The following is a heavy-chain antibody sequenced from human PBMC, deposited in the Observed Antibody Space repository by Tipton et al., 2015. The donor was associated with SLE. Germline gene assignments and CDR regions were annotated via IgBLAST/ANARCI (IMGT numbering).Heavy chain of an antibody. CDR1: GGSISGSHYY. Sequence: TLSLTCTVSGGSISGSHYYWGWIRQTPGKGLEWLGTVYYSGTTYYNPSLESRVAVSVDASKNQFSLKLISVTAADTAVYYCARGSTNYYDSSGYFPFDYWGQGTLVTVSS. V-gene: IGHV4-39*07. J-gene: IGHJ4*02. CDR3: ARGSTNYYDSSGYFPFDY. D-gene: IGHD3-22*01. CDR2: VYYSGTT.